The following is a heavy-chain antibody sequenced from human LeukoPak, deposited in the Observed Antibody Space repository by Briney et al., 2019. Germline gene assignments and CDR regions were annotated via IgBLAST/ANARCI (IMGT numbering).Heavy chain of an antibody. D-gene: IGHD5-12*01. CDR1: GFPFSSHG. J-gene: IGHJ4*02. Sequence: PGGPLRLSCAGSGFPFSSHGMNWVRQAPGKGLEWVSGISPGGPTYYADSVKGRFTISRDDSKNTLYLQMKNLRADDTAVYYCAKDGAWLRFDDWGQGILVSVSS. V-gene: IGHV3-23*01. CDR2: ISPGGPT. CDR3: AKDGAWLRFDD.